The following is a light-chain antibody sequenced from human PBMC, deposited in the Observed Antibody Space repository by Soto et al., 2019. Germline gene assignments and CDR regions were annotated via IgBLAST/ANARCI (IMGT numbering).Light chain of an antibody. Sequence: EILMTQSPATLCVSPGERVTLSCRASQTISSNLAWYQQKPGQAPRLLIYGSSIRATGISARFSGSGSGTELTLTISSLQSEDLAVYYCQQYNNWPRAFGQGTKV. CDR1: QTISSN. CDR2: GSS. CDR3: QQYNNWPRA. J-gene: IGKJ1*01. V-gene: IGKV3-15*01.